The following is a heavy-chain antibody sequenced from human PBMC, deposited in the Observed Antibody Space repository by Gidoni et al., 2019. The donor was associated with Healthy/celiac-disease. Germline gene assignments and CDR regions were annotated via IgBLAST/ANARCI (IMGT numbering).Heavy chain of an antibody. CDR2: INHSGST. CDR1: GGSFSGYY. CDR3: AREEYYYDSSGYYVDWFDP. D-gene: IGHD3-22*01. V-gene: IGHV4-34*01. J-gene: IGHJ5*02. Sequence: QVQLQQWGAGLLKPSETLSLTCAVYGGSFSGYYWSWIRLPPGKGLEWIGEINHSGSTNYNPSLKSRVTISVDTSKNQFSLKLSSVTAADTAVYYCAREEYYYDSSGYYVDWFDPWGQGTLVTVSS.